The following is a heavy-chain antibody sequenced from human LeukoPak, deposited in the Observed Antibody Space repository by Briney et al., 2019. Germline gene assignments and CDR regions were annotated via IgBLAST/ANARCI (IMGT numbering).Heavy chain of an antibody. CDR2: IKQDGSEK. CDR3: ARRYFDY. Sequence: GGSLRLSCAASGFTFSSYWMQWVRQAPGKGLEWVANIKQDGSEKYYADSVKGRFIISRDNAKNALYLQMSSLRAEDTAIYYCARRYFDYWGQGTLVTVST. CDR1: GFTFSSYW. V-gene: IGHV3-7*03. J-gene: IGHJ4*02.